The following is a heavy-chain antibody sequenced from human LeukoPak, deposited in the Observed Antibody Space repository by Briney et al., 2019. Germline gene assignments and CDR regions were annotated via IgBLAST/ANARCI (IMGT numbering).Heavy chain of an antibody. Sequence: SETLSLTCAVYGGSFSGYYWNWIRQPPGKGLEWIGYIYYSGATNYNPSLKSRVTISVDTSKNQFSLKLSSVTAADTAVYYCARLKRNSSGPLDYWGQGTLVTVSS. V-gene: IGHV4-59*08. J-gene: IGHJ4*02. CDR1: GGSFSGYY. CDR2: IYYSGAT. D-gene: IGHD3-22*01. CDR3: ARLKRNSSGPLDY.